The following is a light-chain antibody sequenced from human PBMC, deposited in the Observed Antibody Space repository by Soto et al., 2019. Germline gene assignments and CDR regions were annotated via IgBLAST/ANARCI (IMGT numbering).Light chain of an antibody. Sequence: EIVMTQSPATLSVSPGERATLSCRASQSVSSKIAWYQQKPGQAPRLLIYGASTRATGIPARISGSGSGTEFTLTISSLQSEDFAVYYCQQYNKWPFTFGPGTKVDIK. CDR1: QSVSSK. V-gene: IGKV3-15*01. J-gene: IGKJ3*01. CDR2: GAS. CDR3: QQYNKWPFT.